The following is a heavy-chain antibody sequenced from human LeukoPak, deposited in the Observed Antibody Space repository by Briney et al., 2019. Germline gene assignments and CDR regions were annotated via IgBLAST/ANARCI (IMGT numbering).Heavy chain of an antibody. V-gene: IGHV3-73*01. CDR1: GLTFSGSA. J-gene: IGHJ6*02. CDR3: TRPRYCSSTSCSDMDV. D-gene: IGHD2-2*01. CDR2: IRSKANSYAT. Sequence: GGSLKLSCAASGLTFSGSAMHWVRQASGKGLEWVGRIRSKANSYATAYAASVKGRFTISRDDSKNTAYLQMSSLKTEDTAVYYCTRPRYCSSTSCSDMDVWGQGTTVTVSS.